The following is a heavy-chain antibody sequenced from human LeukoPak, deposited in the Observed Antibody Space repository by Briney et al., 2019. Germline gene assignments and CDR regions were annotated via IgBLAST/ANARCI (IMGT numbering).Heavy chain of an antibody. CDR3: ARGQYCDLIRCYSAGRNFDQ. CDR1: GTSFSGYY. D-gene: IGHD2-15*01. J-gene: IGHJ4*02. CDR2: INHSGSI. Sequence: SETLSLTCAVHGTSFSGYYWSWIRQTPGMGLQWIGEINHSGSINYNPSLKSRVTISVDTSKNQFSLEFNSLTAADTAIYYCARGQYCDLIRCYSAGRNFDQWGQGTLVTVSS. V-gene: IGHV4-34*01.